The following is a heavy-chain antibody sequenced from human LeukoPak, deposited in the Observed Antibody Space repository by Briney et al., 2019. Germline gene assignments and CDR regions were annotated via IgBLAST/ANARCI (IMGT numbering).Heavy chain of an antibody. J-gene: IGHJ3*02. CDR2: ISWNSGSI. D-gene: IGHD2-15*01. CDR1: GFMFDDYA. Sequence: GRSLRLSCATSGFMFDDYAMHWVRQAPGKGVEWVSGISWNSGSIGYADSVKGRFTISRDNAKNSLYLQMNSLRAEDMALYYCAKACGGTCSDAFDIWGQGTMVTVSS. CDR3: AKACGGTCSDAFDI. V-gene: IGHV3-9*03.